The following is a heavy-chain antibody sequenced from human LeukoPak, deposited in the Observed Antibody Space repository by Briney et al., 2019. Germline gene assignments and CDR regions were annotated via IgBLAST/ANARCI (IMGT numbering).Heavy chain of an antibody. Sequence: GASVKVSCKASGGTFSSYAISWVRQAPGQGLEWMGGIIPIFGTANYAQKFQGRVTITTDGSTSTAYMELSSLRSEDTAVYYCARDRIAAAGFDYWGQGTLVTVSS. V-gene: IGHV1-69*05. CDR3: ARDRIAAAGFDY. CDR1: GGTFSSYA. D-gene: IGHD6-13*01. J-gene: IGHJ4*02. CDR2: IIPIFGTA.